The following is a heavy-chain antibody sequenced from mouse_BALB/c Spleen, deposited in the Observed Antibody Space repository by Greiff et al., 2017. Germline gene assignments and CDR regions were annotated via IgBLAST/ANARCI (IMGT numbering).Heavy chain of an antibody. CDR2: IRNKANGYTT. CDR3: ARDRGLWYFDV. Sequence: EVHLVESGGGLVQPGGSLRLSCATSGFTFTDYYMSWVRQPPGKALEWLGFIRNKANGYTTEYSASVKGRFTISRDNSQSILFLQMNTLRAEDSATYYCARDRGLWYFDVWGAGTTVTVSS. J-gene: IGHJ1*01. CDR1: GFTFTDYY. V-gene: IGHV7-3*02.